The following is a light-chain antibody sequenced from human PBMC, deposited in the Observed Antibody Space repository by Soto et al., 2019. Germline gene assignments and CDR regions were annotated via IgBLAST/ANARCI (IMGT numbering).Light chain of an antibody. Sequence: QSALTQPASVSGSPGQSITISCTGTNSDVGAYNYVSWYQQHPGKAPKLVIYEVSNRPSGVSNRFSGSKSGNAASLTISGLQAEDEADYYCSSYTSSSTLAFGAGTKVTVL. CDR2: EVS. V-gene: IGLV2-14*01. J-gene: IGLJ2*01. CDR3: SSYTSSSTLA. CDR1: NSDVGAYNY.